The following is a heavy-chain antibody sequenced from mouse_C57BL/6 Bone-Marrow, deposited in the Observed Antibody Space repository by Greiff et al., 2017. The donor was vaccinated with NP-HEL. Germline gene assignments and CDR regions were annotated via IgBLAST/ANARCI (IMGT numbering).Heavy chain of an antibody. D-gene: IGHD1-1*01. CDR3: ASYYYGSDWYFDV. J-gene: IGHJ1*03. CDR1: GYTFTSYW. Sequence: QVQLQQSGAELVRPGSSVKLSCKASGYTFTSYWMDWVKQRPGQGLEWIGNIYPSDSETHYNQKFKDKATLTVDKSSSTAYMQLSSLTSEDSAVYYCASYYYGSDWYFDVWGTGTTVTVSS. CDR2: IYPSDSET. V-gene: IGHV1-61*01.